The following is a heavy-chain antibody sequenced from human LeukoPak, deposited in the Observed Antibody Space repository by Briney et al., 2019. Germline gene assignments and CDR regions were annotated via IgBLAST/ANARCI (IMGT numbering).Heavy chain of an antibody. CDR2: IAYDGSTK. CDR3: ARGRRGMITFGGVIGPYYFDY. CDR1: GFTFSSYA. J-gene: IGHJ4*02. V-gene: IGHV3-30*01. D-gene: IGHD3-16*02. Sequence: GSLRLSWAASGFTFSSYAMRWGRQAPGRGQGRGAVIAYDGSTKDNADSVKGRFTISRDNSKNTLYLQMNSLRAEDTAVYYCARGRRGMITFGGVIGPYYFDYWGQGTLVTVPS.